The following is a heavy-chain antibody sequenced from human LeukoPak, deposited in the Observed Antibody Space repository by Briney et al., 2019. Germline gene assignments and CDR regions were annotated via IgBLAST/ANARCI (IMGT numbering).Heavy chain of an antibody. D-gene: IGHD3-22*01. CDR2: ISYDGSNK. CDR3: ARVRDYYDSSGQEY. Sequence: GGSLRLSCAGSGFTFSNYGMHWVRQAPGKGLEWVAVISYDGSNKYYADSVKGRFTISRDNSKNTLYLQMNSLRAEGTAVYYCARVRDYYDSSGQEYWGQGTLVTVSS. CDR1: GFTFSNYG. J-gene: IGHJ4*02. V-gene: IGHV3-30*05.